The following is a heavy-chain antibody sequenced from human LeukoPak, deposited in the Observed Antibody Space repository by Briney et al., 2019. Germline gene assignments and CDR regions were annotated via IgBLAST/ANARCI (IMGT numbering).Heavy chain of an antibody. CDR1: GGTFSSYA. Sequence: ASVKVSCKASGGTFSSYAISWVRQAPGQGLEWMGKINPSGGSTSYAQKFQGRVTMTRDMSTSTVYMDLNSLRSEDTAVYYCARDKTVKMTPTYYFDYWGQGTLVTVSS. CDR3: ARDKTVKMTPTYYFDY. J-gene: IGHJ4*02. D-gene: IGHD2-21*02. V-gene: IGHV1-46*01. CDR2: INPSGGST.